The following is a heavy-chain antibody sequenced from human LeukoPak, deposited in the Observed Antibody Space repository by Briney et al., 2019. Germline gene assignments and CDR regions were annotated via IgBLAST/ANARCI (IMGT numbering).Heavy chain of an antibody. CDR1: GFTFSSYW. Sequence: GGSLRLSCAASGFTFSSYWMHWVRQAPGKGLVWVSRINSDGSSTSYADSVKGRFTISRDNAKNTLYLQMNSLRAEDTAVYYCARPGSATVTDYWGQGTLVTVSS. J-gene: IGHJ4*02. CDR3: ARPGSATVTDY. CDR2: INSDGSST. V-gene: IGHV3-74*01. D-gene: IGHD4-11*01.